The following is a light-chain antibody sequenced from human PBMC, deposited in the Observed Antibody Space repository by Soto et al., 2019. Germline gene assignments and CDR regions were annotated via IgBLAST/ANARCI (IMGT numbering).Light chain of an antibody. J-gene: IGLJ2*01. Sequence: SYELTQPPSVSVAPGQTARITCGGNNIGSKSVHWYQQKPGQAPVLVVYDGSDRPSGIPERFSGSNSGNTATLTISRVEAGDEADYYCQVWDSSSDHPDVVFGGGTQLTVL. CDR3: QVWDSSSDHPDVV. CDR1: NIGSKS. V-gene: IGLV3-21*02. CDR2: DGS.